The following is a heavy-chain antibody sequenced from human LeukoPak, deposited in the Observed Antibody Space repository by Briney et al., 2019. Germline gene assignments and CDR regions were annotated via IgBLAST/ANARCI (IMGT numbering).Heavy chain of an antibody. CDR1: GFTFSSYS. CDR3: ARGKDYGSLDY. V-gene: IGHV3-48*04. CDR2: ISSSSSTI. D-gene: IGHD4-17*01. Sequence: GGSLRLSCAAFGFTFSSYSMNWVRQAPGKGLEWVSYISSSSSTIYYADSVKGRFTISRDNAKNSLYLQMNSLRAEDTAVYYCARGKDYGSLDYWGQRTLVTVSS. J-gene: IGHJ4*02.